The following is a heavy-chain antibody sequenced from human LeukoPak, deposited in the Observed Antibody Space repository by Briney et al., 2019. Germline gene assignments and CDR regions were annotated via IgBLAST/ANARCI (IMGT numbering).Heavy chain of an antibody. Sequence: PGGSLRLSCVGSGFTVRSNYMSWVRQAPGKGLEWVSVIYSDGITYYADSVKGRFTISRDNGNNTLYLQMSSLKAEDTAVYYCARDASGTYYAGHFFDLWGQGTLVTVSS. D-gene: IGHD1-26*01. V-gene: IGHV3-66*01. CDR1: GFTVRSNY. J-gene: IGHJ4*02. CDR3: ARDASGTYYAGHFFDL. CDR2: IYSDGIT.